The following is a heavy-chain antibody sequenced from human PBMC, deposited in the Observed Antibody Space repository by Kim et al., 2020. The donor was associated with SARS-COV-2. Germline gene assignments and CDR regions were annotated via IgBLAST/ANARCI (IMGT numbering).Heavy chain of an antibody. V-gene: IGHV4-34*01. CDR3: ARGLSTRSGSDY. D-gene: IGHD2-2*01. CDR2: INHSGST. CDR1: GGSFSGYY. J-gene: IGHJ4*02. Sequence: SETLSLTCAVYGGSFSGYYWSWIRQPPGKGLEWIGEINHSGSTNYNPSLKSRVTISVDTSKNQFSLKLSSVTAADTAVYYCARGLSTRSGSDYWGQGTLVTVSS.